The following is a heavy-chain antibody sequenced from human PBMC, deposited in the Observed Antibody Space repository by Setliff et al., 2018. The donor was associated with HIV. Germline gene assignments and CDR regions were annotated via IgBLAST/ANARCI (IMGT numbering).Heavy chain of an antibody. Sequence: VASVKVSCKASEYNFTKYSMHWVRQAPGQSLEWMGWINGGNGNTKYSQKFLARVTFTRDTSASTAYMELSSLRSEDTAVYYCARERRGCTSNSCYVDAFDLWGQGTMVTVSS. V-gene: IGHV1-3*01. CDR2: INGGNGNT. CDR3: ARERRGCTSNSCYVDAFDL. J-gene: IGHJ3*01. CDR1: EYNFTKYS. D-gene: IGHD2-2*01.